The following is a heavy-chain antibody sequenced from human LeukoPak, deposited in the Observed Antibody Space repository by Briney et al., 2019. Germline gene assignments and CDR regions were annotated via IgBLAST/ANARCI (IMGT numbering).Heavy chain of an antibody. V-gene: IGHV3-11*04. CDR2: ISWNSGSI. Sequence: GGSLRLSCAASGFTFSDYFMSWIRQAPGKGLEWVSGISWNSGSIGYADSVKGRFTISRDNAKNSLYLQMNSLRAEDTAVYYCARGTTGYSSSWYLDNWGQGTLVTVSS. CDR1: GFTFSDYF. CDR3: ARGTTGYSSSWYLDN. J-gene: IGHJ4*02. D-gene: IGHD6-13*01.